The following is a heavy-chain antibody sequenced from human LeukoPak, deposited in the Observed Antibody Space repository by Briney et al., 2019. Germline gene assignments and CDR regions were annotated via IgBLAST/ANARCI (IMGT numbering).Heavy chain of an antibody. CDR1: GGSISSYY. CDR3: ARCRGGYGYYFDY. Sequence: SETLSLTCTVSGGSISSYYWSWIRQPPGKGLEWIGYIYYSGSTNYNPSLKSRVTISVDTSKNQFSLKLSSVTAADTAVYYCARCRGGYGYYFDYWGQGTLVTVSS. D-gene: IGHD5-24*01. V-gene: IGHV4-59*01. CDR2: IYYSGST. J-gene: IGHJ4*02.